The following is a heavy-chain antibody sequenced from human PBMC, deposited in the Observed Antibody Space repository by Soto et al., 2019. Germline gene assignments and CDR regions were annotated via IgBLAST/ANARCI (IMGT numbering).Heavy chain of an antibody. CDR2: IHPSGGST. D-gene: IGHD5-12*01. V-gene: IGHV1-46*01. J-gene: IGHJ4*02. CDR1: GYTFSTYY. CDR3: VRDSPIGSTFSGYDGIDY. Sequence: ASVKVTCKASGYTFSTYYLHWVRQAPGQGLEWMGIIHPSGGSTTYAQKFLGRVTMTRDTSTSTVFMELSSLRSEDTAVYYCVRDSPIGSTFSGYDGIDYWGQGTLVTVSS.